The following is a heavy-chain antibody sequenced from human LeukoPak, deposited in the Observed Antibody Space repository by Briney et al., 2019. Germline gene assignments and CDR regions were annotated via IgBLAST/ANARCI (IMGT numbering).Heavy chain of an antibody. J-gene: IGHJ3*02. CDR2: IIPIFGTA. Sequence: SVKVSCKASGGTFSSYAISWVRQAPGQGLEWMGGIIPIFGTANYAQKFQGRVTITADKSTSTAYMELSSLRSEDTAVYYCARDQGGGYSYGRTEAFDIWGQGTMVTVSS. D-gene: IGHD5-18*01. V-gene: IGHV1-69*06. CDR3: ARDQGGGYSYGRTEAFDI. CDR1: GGTFSSYA.